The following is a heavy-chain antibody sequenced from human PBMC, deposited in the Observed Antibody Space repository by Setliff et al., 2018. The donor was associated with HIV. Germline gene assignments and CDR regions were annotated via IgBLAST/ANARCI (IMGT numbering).Heavy chain of an antibody. Sequence: PGGSLRLSCAVSGFSFNTYSMNWVRQAPGKGLEWVSSISSSGGYIFYADSVKGRFTISRDNAKNSIYLQMNSLRAEDTAVYYCARDDSNYRQHGMDVWGQGTTVTVSS. V-gene: IGHV3-21*06. CDR2: ISSSGGYI. J-gene: IGHJ6*02. CDR3: ARDDSNYRQHGMDV. CDR1: GFSFNTYS. D-gene: IGHD4-4*01.